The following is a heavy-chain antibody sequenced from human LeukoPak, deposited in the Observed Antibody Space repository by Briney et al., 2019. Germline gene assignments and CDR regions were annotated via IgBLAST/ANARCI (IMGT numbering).Heavy chain of an antibody. D-gene: IGHD2-2*01. CDR2: ISYDGSNK. V-gene: IGHV3-30-3*01. CDR1: GFTFSSYA. CDR3: AREIVPAAPNWFDP. Sequence: GRSLRLSCAASGFTFSSYAMHWVRQAPGKGLEWVAVISYDGSNKYYADSVKGRFTISRDNSKNTLYLQMNSLRAEDTAVYYCAREIVPAAPNWFDPWGQGTLVTVSS. J-gene: IGHJ5*02.